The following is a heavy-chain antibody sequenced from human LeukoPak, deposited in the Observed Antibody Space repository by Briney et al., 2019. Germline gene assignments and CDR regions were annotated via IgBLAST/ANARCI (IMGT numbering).Heavy chain of an antibody. Sequence: ASVKVSCKASGYTFTSYDINWVRQATGQGLEWMGWMNPNSGNTGYAQKFQGRVTMTRNTSISTAYMELSSLRSDDTAVYYCAKANGGYSYGFAFDIWGQGTMVTVSS. V-gene: IGHV1-8*01. CDR1: GYTFTSYD. J-gene: IGHJ3*02. CDR3: AKANGGYSYGFAFDI. CDR2: MNPNSGNT. D-gene: IGHD5-18*01.